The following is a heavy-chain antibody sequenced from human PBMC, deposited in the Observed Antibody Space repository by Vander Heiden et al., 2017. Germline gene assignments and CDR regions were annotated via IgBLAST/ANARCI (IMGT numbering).Heavy chain of an antibody. Sequence: QVQLVQSGAEVKKPGASVKVSCKASGYTFTGSYMHWVRQAPGQGLEWMGRINPNSGGTNYAQKFQGRVTMTRDTSISTAYMELSRLRSDDTAVYYCANEKMDCGGDCYSVGWFDPWGQGTLVTVSS. CDR2: INPNSGGT. CDR3: ANEKMDCGGDCYSVGWFDP. D-gene: IGHD2-21*02. V-gene: IGHV1-2*06. CDR1: GYTFTGSY. J-gene: IGHJ5*02.